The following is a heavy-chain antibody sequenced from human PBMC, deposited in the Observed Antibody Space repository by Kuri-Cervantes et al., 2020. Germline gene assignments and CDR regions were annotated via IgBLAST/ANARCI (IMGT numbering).Heavy chain of an antibody. CDR3: ARVWVWSSGWNY. D-gene: IGHD6-19*01. V-gene: IGHV3-9*01. Sequence: GGSLRLSCAVSGFRFDDYAMHWVRQVPGKGLEWVSGISWNSGTLGYADSVRGRFTISRDNAKNSLYLQMNSLRAEDTAVYYCARVWVWSSGWNYWGQGTLVTVSS. CDR2: ISWNSGTL. J-gene: IGHJ4*02. CDR1: GFRFDDYA.